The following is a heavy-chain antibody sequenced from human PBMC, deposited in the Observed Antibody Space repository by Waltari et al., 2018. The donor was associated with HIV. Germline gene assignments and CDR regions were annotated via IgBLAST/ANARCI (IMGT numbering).Heavy chain of an antibody. J-gene: IGHJ2*01. CDR2: VYHSGST. V-gene: IGHV4-38-2*01. CDR1: GHSINSDYN. D-gene: IGHD2-2*01. Sequence: QVQLQESGPGLLKPSETLSLTCVVSGHSINSDYNWGWIRQPPGKGLEWIGSVYHSGSTLHNPSLNSRVTISIDTSKSQFSLKLSSVTAADTAVYYCARAGVVPALFDLWGRGTLVTVSS. CDR3: ARAGVVPALFDL.